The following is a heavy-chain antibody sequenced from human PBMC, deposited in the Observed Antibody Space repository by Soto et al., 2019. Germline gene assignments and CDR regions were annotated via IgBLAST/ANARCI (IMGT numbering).Heavy chain of an antibody. D-gene: IGHD5-12*01. CDR2: IWYDGSNK. V-gene: IGHV3-33*01. J-gene: IGHJ3*02. CDR3: ARDSGYDFGAFDI. Sequence: GGSLRLSCAASGFTFSSYGMHWVRQAPGKGLEWVAVIWYDGSNKYYADSVKGRFTISRDNSKNTLYLQMNSLRAEDTAVYYCARDSGYDFGAFDIWGQGTMVTVSS. CDR1: GFTFSSYG.